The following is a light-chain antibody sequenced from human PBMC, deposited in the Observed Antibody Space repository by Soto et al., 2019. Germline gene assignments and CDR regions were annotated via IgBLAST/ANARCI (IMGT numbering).Light chain of an antibody. Sequence: DIVMTQSPDPLAVSLGERATINCKSSQSVLYRSNNKNYLAWYQQKPGQPPKLLIYWASTRESGVPDRFSGSGSGTDFTLTISSLQAEDVAVYYCQQYYTLPRTFGRGTKVEIK. V-gene: IGKV4-1*01. CDR1: QSVLYRSNNKNY. CDR2: WAS. J-gene: IGKJ1*01. CDR3: QQYYTLPRT.